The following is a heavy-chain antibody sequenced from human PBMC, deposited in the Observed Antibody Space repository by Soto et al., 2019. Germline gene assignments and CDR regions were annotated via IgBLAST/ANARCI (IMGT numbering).Heavy chain of an antibody. J-gene: IGHJ4*02. CDR1: GGSVSSTNW. Sequence: SETLSLTCAVSGGSVSSTNWWSWVRQSPGKGLEWIGDIYHIGSTNYNPSLRGRVTISVDKSNNQFSLTLKYVTAADTAVYYCARASQRYYDFWSGLLIDYWGQGTLVTVSS. D-gene: IGHD3-3*01. CDR2: IYHIGST. CDR3: ARASQRYYDFWSGLLIDY. V-gene: IGHV4-4*02.